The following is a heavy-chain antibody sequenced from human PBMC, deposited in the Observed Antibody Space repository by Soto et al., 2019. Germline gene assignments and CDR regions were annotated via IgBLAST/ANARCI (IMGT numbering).Heavy chain of an antibody. CDR3: AKRKHIVVVTALLFEY. D-gene: IGHD2-21*02. J-gene: IGHJ4*02. V-gene: IGHV3-23*01. Sequence: EVQLLESGGGLVQPGGSLRLSSAAFGFAFSSYAMSWFRQAPGKGLEWVSAISGSGGSTYYADSVKGRFTISRDNSKNTLYLQMNSLRAEDTAVYYCAKRKHIVVVTALLFEYWGQGTLVTVSS. CDR1: GFAFSSYA. CDR2: ISGSGGST.